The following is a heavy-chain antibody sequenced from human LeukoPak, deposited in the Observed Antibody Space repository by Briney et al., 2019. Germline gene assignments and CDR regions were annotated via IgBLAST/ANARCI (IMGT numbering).Heavy chain of an antibody. J-gene: IGHJ4*02. Sequence: GGSLRLSCAASGSTFDDYAMHWVRQAPGKGLEWVSGISWNSGSIGYADSVKGRFTISRDNAKNSLYLQMNSLRAEDAALYYCAKDTLHDYGDSYFDYWGQGTLVTVSS. CDR1: GSTFDDYA. D-gene: IGHD4-17*01. CDR2: ISWNSGSI. V-gene: IGHV3-9*01. CDR3: AKDTLHDYGDSYFDY.